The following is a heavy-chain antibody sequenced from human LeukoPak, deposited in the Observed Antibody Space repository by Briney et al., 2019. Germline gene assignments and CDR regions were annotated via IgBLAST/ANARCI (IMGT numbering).Heavy chain of an antibody. D-gene: IGHD1-26*01. J-gene: IGHJ4*02. Sequence: ASVKVSCKASGYTFTSYGISWVRQAPGQGLEWMGWMNPNSGNTGYAQKFQGRVTMTRNTSISTAYMELSSLRSEDTAVYYCATTPEGGSYYELDYWGQGTLVTVSS. CDR3: ATTPEGGSYYELDY. V-gene: IGHV1-8*02. CDR1: GYTFTSYG. CDR2: MNPNSGNT.